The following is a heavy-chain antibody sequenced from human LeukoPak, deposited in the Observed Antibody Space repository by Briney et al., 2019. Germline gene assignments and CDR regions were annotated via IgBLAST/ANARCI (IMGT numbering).Heavy chain of an antibody. J-gene: IGHJ6*02. D-gene: IGHD1-1*01. V-gene: IGHV3-74*01. Sequence: PRGSLRLSCAASGFTFSTYWMHWVRQAPGKELVWVSRINSDGTSTSYADSVKGRFTISRDNAKNTLYLQMNSLRAEDTAVYYCARVWTEDYGMDVWGQGTTVTVSS. CDR3: ARVWTEDYGMDV. CDR1: GFTFSTYW. CDR2: INSDGTST.